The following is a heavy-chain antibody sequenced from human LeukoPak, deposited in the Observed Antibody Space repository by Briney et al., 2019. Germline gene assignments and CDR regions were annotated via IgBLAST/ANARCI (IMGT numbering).Heavy chain of an antibody. V-gene: IGHV4-59*12. J-gene: IGHJ4*02. CDR2: IHYTGST. Sequence: SETLSLTCTVSGGSISSYYWSWIRQPPGKGLECIGYIHYTGSTNYNPSLKSRVTISVDTSKSQFSLKLSSVTAADTAVYYCAKASYGSGMLSYFDYWGQGTLVTVSS. D-gene: IGHD3-10*01. CDR1: GGSISSYY. CDR3: AKASYGSGMLSYFDY.